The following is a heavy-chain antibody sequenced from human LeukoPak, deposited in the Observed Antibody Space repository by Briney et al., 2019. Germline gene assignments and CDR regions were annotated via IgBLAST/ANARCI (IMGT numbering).Heavy chain of an antibody. CDR3: TTDQGRYCSSTSCYVFDY. Sequence: GGSLRLSCAASGFTFSNAWMSWVRQAPVKGLEWVGRIKSKTGGGTTDYAAPVKGRFTISRDDSKNTLYLQMNSLKTEDTAVYYCTTDQGRYCSSTSCYVFDYWGQGTLVTVSS. J-gene: IGHJ4*02. CDR2: IKSKTGGGTT. D-gene: IGHD2-2*01. CDR1: GFTFSNAW. V-gene: IGHV3-15*01.